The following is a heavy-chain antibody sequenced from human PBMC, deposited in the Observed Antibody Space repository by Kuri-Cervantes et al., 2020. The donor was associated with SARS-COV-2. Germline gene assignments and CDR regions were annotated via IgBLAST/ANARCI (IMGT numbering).Heavy chain of an antibody. CDR3: ARDGQYYYDSSGYYSDWYFDL. J-gene: IGHJ2*01. CDR1: GFTVNNNY. D-gene: IGHD3-22*01. CDR2: IYGDGST. Sequence: GESLKISCAASGFTVNNNYMAWVRQAPGKGLQWVSIIYGDGSTFYADSVKGRFTISRDNSKNSLYLQMNSLRAGDTAVYYCARDGQYYYDSSGYYSDWYFDLWGRGTLVTVSS. V-gene: IGHV3-66*01.